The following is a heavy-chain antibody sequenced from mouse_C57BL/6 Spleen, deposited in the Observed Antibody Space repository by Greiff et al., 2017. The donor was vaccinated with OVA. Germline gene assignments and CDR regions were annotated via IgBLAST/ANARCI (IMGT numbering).Heavy chain of an antibody. V-gene: IGHV1-39*01. D-gene: IGHD2-10*02. Sequence: EVQLQESGPELVQPGASVKISCKASGYSFTDYNMNWVKQSNGKGLEWIGVINPDFGTTSYNQKFKGKATFTVDQSTSTAYMQLNSLTSEDSAVYYCAREYGNYAGYFDVWGTGTTVTVAS. CDR3: AREYGNYAGYFDV. CDR2: INPDFGTT. J-gene: IGHJ1*03. CDR1: GYSFTDYN.